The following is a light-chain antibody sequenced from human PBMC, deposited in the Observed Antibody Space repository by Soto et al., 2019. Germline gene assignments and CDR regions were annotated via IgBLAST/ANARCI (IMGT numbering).Light chain of an antibody. J-gene: IGKJ5*01. V-gene: IGKV3-20*01. CDR2: GAS. CDR3: QQYGSSPIT. CDR1: QSVSSNY. Sequence: EIVLTQSPGTLSLSPGERATLSCRASQSVSSNYLAWYQQKPGQGPRLLIYGASSRATGIPDRFSGSGSGTDFILTISRLEPEDFAVYYCQQYGSSPITFGQGTRLEIK.